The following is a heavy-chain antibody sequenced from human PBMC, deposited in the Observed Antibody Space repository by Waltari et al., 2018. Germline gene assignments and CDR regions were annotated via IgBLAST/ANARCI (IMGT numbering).Heavy chain of an antibody. Sequence: VQLVQSGAEVKKPGATVKISCKASGYTFTDYYMHWVQQAPGKGLEWMGGIIPILVTANYAQKFQGRGTITADKSTSTAYMELSSLRSEDTAVYYCARQYDYGSGRKQFDPWGQGTLVTVSS. D-gene: IGHD3-10*01. J-gene: IGHJ5*02. V-gene: IGHV1-69*10. CDR2: IIPILVTA. CDR3: ARQYDYGSGRKQFDP. CDR1: GYTFTDYY.